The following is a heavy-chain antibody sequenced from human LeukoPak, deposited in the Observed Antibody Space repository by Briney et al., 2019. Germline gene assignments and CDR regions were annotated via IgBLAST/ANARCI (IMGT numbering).Heavy chain of an antibody. CDR3: ARDDGSATLGFDS. V-gene: IGHV1-69*05. CDR2: VIPNLGTT. J-gene: IGHJ4*02. CDR1: GTTFSRSA. Sequence: ASVKVSCTTSGTTFSRSAISWERHAPGPGSELMGVVIPNLGTTNYAQKFQDRGSITTDESTSTAYMEVSSLRSVDMAVYYCARDDGSATLGFDSWGQGTLVTVSS. D-gene: IGHD1-26*01.